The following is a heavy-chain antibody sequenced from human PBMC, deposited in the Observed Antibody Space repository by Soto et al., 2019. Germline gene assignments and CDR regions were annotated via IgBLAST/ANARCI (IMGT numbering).Heavy chain of an antibody. V-gene: IGHV4-31*03. CDR1: GGAISSGCYY. Sequence: SETISLPCTVSGGAISSGCYYCSWIRQHPGNGLERIGYIYDRGSTYYNPSLKSRVTISVDTSKNQFSLKLSSVTAADTAVYYCARDTRADYDILTGHPRGAFDIWGQGTMVTV. J-gene: IGHJ3*02. D-gene: IGHD3-9*01. CDR2: IYDRGST. CDR3: ARDTRADYDILTGHPRGAFDI.